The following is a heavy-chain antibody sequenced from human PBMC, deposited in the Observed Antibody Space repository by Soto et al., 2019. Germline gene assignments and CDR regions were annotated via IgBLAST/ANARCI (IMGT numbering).Heavy chain of an antibody. CDR3: ARDGSYYYDSSGYYYGGNGAFDI. J-gene: IGHJ3*02. D-gene: IGHD3-22*01. Sequence: GGSLRLSXAASGFTFSSYWMSWVRQAPGKGLEWVANIRQDGSEKYYVDSVKGRFTISRDNAKNSLYLQMNSLRAEDTAVYYCARDGSYYYDSSGYYYGGNGAFDIWGQGTMVTVSS. V-gene: IGHV3-7*03. CDR2: IRQDGSEK. CDR1: GFTFSSYW.